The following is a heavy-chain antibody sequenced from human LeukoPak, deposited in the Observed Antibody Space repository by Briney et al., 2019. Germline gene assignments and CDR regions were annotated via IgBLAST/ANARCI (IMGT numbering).Heavy chain of an antibody. Sequence: SSETLSLTCAVYGGSFSGYYWSWIRQPPGKGLEWIGEINHSGSTNYNPSLKSRVTISVDTSKNQFSLKLSSVTAADTAVYYCAIDLAYYDSSGYYYFDYWGQGSLVTVSS. CDR1: GGSFSGYY. J-gene: IGHJ4*02. D-gene: IGHD3-22*01. CDR2: INHSGST. V-gene: IGHV4-34*01. CDR3: AIDLAYYDSSGYYYFDY.